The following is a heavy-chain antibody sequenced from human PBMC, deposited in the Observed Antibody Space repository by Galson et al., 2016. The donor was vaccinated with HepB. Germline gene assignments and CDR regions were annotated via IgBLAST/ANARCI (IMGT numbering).Heavy chain of an antibody. V-gene: IGHV3-30*18. J-gene: IGHJ6*02. CDR2: VSYDGYSK. Sequence: LRLSCAASGFFFSNYGMHWVRQAPGKGLAWVAVVSYDGYSKYYADSVKGRFTISRDNSKTTMYLQMNSMRVEDTAVYYCAKDVYTSGSEYGMDVWGQGTTVTVSS. CDR1: GFFFSNYG. D-gene: IGHD3-10*01. CDR3: AKDVYTSGSEYGMDV.